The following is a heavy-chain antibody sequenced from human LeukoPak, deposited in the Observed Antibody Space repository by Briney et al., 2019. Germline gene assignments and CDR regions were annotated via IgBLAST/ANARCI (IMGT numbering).Heavy chain of an antibody. Sequence: ASVNVSCKASGYTFTSYYMHWVRQAPGQGLKWMGIINPSGGSTSYAQKFQGRVTMTRDTSTSTVYMELSSLRSEDTAVYYCARAPGDDFWSGPYYYYGMDVWGQGTTVSVS. J-gene: IGHJ6*02. CDR1: GYTFTSYY. CDR3: ARAPGDDFWSGPYYYYGMDV. V-gene: IGHV1-46*01. CDR2: INPSGGST. D-gene: IGHD3-3*01.